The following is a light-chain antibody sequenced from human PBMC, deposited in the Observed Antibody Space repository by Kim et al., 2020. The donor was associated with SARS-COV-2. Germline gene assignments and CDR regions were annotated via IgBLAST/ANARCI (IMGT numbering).Light chain of an antibody. V-gene: IGLV3-1*01. CDR1: KLGDKY. J-gene: IGLJ3*02. CDR3: QAWDSSTMV. Sequence: SYELTQQPSVSVSPGQTASITCSGDKLGDKYACWYQQKPGQSPVLVIYQDSKRPSGIPERFSGSNSGNTATLTISGTQAMDEADYYCQAWDSSTMVFGGG. CDR2: QDS.